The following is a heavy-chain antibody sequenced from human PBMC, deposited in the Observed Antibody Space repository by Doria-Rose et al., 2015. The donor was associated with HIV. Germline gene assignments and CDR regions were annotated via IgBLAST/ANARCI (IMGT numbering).Heavy chain of an antibody. V-gene: IGHV2-26*01. D-gene: IGHD6-13*01. Sequence: QITLKESSPVLVKPTETLTLTCTVSGVSLSSPGMSVSWIRQPPGKALEWLANIFSDDERSYKTSLKSRLTIPRGTSKSQVVLTITDMDPVDTATYYCARIKSSRWYHKYYFDFWGQGTLVIVSA. CDR2: IFSDDER. CDR3: ARIKSSRWYHKYYFDF. J-gene: IGHJ4*02. CDR1: GVSLSSPGMS.